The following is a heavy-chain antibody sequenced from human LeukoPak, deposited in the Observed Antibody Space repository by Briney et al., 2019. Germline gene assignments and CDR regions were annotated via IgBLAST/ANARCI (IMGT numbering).Heavy chain of an antibody. V-gene: IGHV3-23*01. CDR1: GFTFSSYA. D-gene: IGHD1-26*01. J-gene: IGHJ4*02. CDR3: AKDEVGAPVDYFDH. Sequence: PGGSLRLSCAASGFTFSSYAMSWVRQAPGKGLESVSAMSGSGSSTYYADSVKGRFTISRDNSKSTLYLQMNTLKAEDTAVYYCAKDEVGAPVDYFDHWGQGTLVTVSS. CDR2: MSGSGSST.